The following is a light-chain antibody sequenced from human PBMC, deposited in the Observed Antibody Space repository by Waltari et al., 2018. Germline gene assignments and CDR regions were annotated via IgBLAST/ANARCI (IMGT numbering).Light chain of an antibody. CDR1: QSVSNN. CDR2: YTS. CDR3: QQYNNWPPEWT. J-gene: IGKJ1*01. Sequence: EIVMTQSPATLSVSPGERATLSCRASQSVSNNLAWYQQKPGQVPRLRIYYTSTRATGVPCRFSGSGSGTEFALTISSLQFVDFAVYFCQQYNNWPPEWTFGQGTTVEIK. V-gene: IGKV3-15*01.